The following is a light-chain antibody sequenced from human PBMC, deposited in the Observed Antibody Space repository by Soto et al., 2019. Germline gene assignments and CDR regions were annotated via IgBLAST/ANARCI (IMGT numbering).Light chain of an antibody. CDR3: QQYDRFPYT. CDR2: KAS. J-gene: IGKJ2*01. V-gene: IGKV1-5*03. Sequence: DIQMTQSPSTLSASIGDTVIITCRASQSINSWLAWYQQKPGKAPKLLIHKASTLESGVPSRFSGSECGTEFTLTISSLQPDDFATFYGQQYDRFPYTFGQGTKLEIK. CDR1: QSINSW.